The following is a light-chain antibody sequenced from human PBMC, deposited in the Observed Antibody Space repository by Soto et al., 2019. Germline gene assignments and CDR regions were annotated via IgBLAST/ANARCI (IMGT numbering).Light chain of an antibody. CDR1: TSNIGTFY. CDR3: AAWDDNLNAYV. V-gene: IGLV1-47*02. J-gene: IGLJ1*01. Sequence: QSVLTQPPSASSTPGPTVTISCSGSTSNIGTFYVYWYQHLPGTANKLLSYLGDQRASGVSDRFYGSKSGTSASLAINGLRSDDEADDYCAAWDDNLNAYVVCSGTKLTVL. CDR2: LGD.